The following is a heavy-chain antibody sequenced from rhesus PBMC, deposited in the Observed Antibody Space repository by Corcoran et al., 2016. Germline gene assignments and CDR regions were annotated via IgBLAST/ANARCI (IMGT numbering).Heavy chain of an antibody. CDR1: GGSISGYY. CDR2: IFGTGGCT. D-gene: IGHD3-16*01. V-gene: IGHV4-160*01. J-gene: IGHJ4*01. CDR3: ARRLNSGSYYYVRYFDY. Sequence: QVQLQESGPGLAKPSETLAPICAASGGSISGYYCSWFRQSQGKRLQWIGRIFGTGGCTDYSPSLKSRVTISTDTSKNQFSLRLSSVTAADTAVYYCARRLNSGSYYYVRYFDYWGQGVLVTVSS.